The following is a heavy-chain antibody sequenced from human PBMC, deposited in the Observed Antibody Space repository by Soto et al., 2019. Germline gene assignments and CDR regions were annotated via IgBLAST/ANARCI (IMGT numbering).Heavy chain of an antibody. V-gene: IGHV3-23*01. CDR3: AKDRVDYGDYRGLDY. D-gene: IGHD4-17*01. Sequence: EVQLLESGGGLVQPGGSLRLSCAASGFTFSSYAMTWVRQAPGKGLEWVSAISGSGTNRYYADSVKGRFTISRDNSKNTLYLQMISLRAEDTAVYYCAKDRVDYGDYRGLDYWGQGTLVTVSS. CDR2: ISGSGTNR. J-gene: IGHJ4*02. CDR1: GFTFSSYA.